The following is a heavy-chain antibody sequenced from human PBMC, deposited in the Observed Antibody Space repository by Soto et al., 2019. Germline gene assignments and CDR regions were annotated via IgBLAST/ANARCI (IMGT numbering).Heavy chain of an antibody. CDR3: AKDRRIAVAGALHY. CDR2: ISFDGSNK. V-gene: IGHV3-30*18. D-gene: IGHD6-19*01. J-gene: IGHJ4*02. Sequence: PGGSLRLSCATSGFTFRTYGLHWVRQSPGNGLEWVAVISFDGSNKYYADSVKGRFTISRDNSNDTLYLRMNSLRPDDTAAYYCAKDRRIAVAGALHYWGQGTLVTVSS. CDR1: GFTFRTYG.